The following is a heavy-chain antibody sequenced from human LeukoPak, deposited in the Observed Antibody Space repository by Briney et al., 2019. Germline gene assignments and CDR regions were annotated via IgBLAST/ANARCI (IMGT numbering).Heavy chain of an antibody. J-gene: IGHJ2*01. CDR3: ARGDSRRGAWYFDL. CDR1: GGSISNGGYS. Sequence: PSETLSLTCAVSGGSISNGGYSWSWIRQPPGKGLEWIGYIYDSGSAYHNPSLKSRVTISVDRSKNHFSLRLSSVTAADTAVYYCARGDSRRGAWYFDLWGRGTLVTVSS. D-gene: IGHD6-13*01. CDR2: IYDSGSA. V-gene: IGHV4-30-2*01.